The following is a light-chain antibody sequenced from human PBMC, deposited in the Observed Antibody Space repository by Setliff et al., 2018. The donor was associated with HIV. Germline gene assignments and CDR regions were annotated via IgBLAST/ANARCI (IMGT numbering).Light chain of an antibody. CDR3: YPTDNSGHHYV. CDR2: EDS. J-gene: IGLJ1*01. CDR1: ALPQKY. V-gene: IGLV3-10*01. Sequence: SYELTQPPSVSVSPGQTATITCSGDALPQKYAYWYQQKSGQAPVLVIYEDSKRPSGIPERISASSAGSVATLTIGGAQVEDEGDYYCYPTDNSGHHYVFGAGTKVTVL.